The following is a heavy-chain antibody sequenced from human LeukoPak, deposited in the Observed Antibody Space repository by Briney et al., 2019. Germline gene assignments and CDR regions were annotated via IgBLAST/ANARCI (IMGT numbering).Heavy chain of an antibody. Sequence: ASVKVSCKASGGTFSSYAISWVRQAPGQGLEWMGGIIPIFGTANYAQKFQGRVTITADESTSTAYMELSSLRSEDTAVYYCATGIVEGVSYYYYGMDVWGQGTTVTVSS. J-gene: IGHJ6*02. CDR3: ATGIVEGVSYYYYGMDV. CDR2: IIPIFGTA. D-gene: IGHD3-22*01. V-gene: IGHV1-69*13. CDR1: GGTFSSYA.